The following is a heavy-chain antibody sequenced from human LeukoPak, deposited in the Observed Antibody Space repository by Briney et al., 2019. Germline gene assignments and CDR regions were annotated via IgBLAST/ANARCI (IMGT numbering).Heavy chain of an antibody. CDR2: IYYSGST. J-gene: IGHJ4*02. CDR1: GGSISSSSYH. Sequence: SETLSLTCTVSGGSISSSSYHWGWIRQPPGKGLEWIGSIYYSGSTYYNPSLKSRVTISVDTSKNQFSLKLSSVTAADTAVYYCARLKYYYDSSGYYLYYFDYWGQGTLVTVSS. V-gene: IGHV4-39*01. D-gene: IGHD3-22*01. CDR3: ARLKYYYDSSGYYLYYFDY.